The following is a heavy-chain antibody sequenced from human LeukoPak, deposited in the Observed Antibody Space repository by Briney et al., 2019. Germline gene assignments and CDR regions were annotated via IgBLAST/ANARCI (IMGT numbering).Heavy chain of an antibody. D-gene: IGHD3-10*01. J-gene: IGHJ4*02. CDR2: ISSSSSYK. CDR3: AKSLLLWFGERVDY. CDR1: EFTFSSYR. Sequence: GGSLRLSCAASEFTFSSYRMNWVRQAPGKGLEWVSSISSSSSYKYYADSVKGRFTISRDNAKNTLYLQMNSLRAEDTAVYYCAKSLLLWFGERVDYWGQGTLVTVSS. V-gene: IGHV3-21*04.